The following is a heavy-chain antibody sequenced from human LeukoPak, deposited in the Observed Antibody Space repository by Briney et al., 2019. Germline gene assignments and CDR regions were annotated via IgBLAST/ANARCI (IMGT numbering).Heavy chain of an antibody. Sequence: GGSLRLSCAASGFSFNSYGMEWVRQAPGKGLEWVAFIRYDGSNTYYADSVKGRFTISRDNSKSTLFLQMNSLRPEDTAVYFCATVTKVDFDYWGQGTLVTVSS. D-gene: IGHD4-11*01. J-gene: IGHJ4*02. CDR2: IRYDGSNT. V-gene: IGHV3-30*02. CDR1: GFSFNSYG. CDR3: ATVTKVDFDY.